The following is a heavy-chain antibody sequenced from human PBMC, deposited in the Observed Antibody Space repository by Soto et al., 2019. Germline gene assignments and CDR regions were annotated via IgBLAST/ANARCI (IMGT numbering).Heavy chain of an antibody. J-gene: IGHJ6*02. Sequence: GGSLRLSCAASGFTFSNYAFHWVRQAPGKGLEWVALIIYDGSKKYYADSVKGRFTISRDNSASTAYMELSSLRSEDTAVYYCARDVWGSSGSYYYYYGMDVWGQGTTVTVSS. V-gene: IGHV3-30-3*01. CDR3: ARDVWGSSGSYYYYYGMDV. CDR2: IIYDGSKK. D-gene: IGHD3-22*01. CDR1: GFTFSNYA.